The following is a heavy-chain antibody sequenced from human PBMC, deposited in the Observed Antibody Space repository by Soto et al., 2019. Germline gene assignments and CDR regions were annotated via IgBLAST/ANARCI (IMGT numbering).Heavy chain of an antibody. J-gene: IGHJ4*02. CDR2: FSGSGGAT. D-gene: IGHD1-26*01. CDR3: AKAVGDY. Sequence: GGSLRLSCAASGFIASNYAMSWVRQAPGKGLEWVSGFSGSGGATFYADSVKGRFTISRDSSKNTIYLQMDRLRADDAAVYYCAKAVGDYWGRGTLVTVSS. V-gene: IGHV3-23*01. CDR1: GFIASNYA.